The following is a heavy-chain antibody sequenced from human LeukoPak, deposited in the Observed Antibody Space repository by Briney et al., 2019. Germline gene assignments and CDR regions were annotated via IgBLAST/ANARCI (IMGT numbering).Heavy chain of an antibody. CDR3: ARAWGFVDY. J-gene: IGHJ4*02. Sequence: PSETLSLTCNVSGGSLNNSYWSWIRQPPGKGLEWLGSIYYAGRTNYNPSLKSRVTVSVDTSKNQFSLKLTSVTAADTAVYYCARAWGFVDYWGQGTLVTVFS. CDR1: GGSLNNSY. V-gene: IGHV4-59*01. D-gene: IGHD7-27*01. CDR2: IYYAGRT.